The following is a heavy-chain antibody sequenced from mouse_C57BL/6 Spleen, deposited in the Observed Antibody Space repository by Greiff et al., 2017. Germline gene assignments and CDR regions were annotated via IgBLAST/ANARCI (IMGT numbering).Heavy chain of an antibody. CDR1: GYTFTSYW. CDR3: AGGGDEDY. V-gene: IGHV1-59*01. D-gene: IGHD3-3*01. J-gene: IGHJ2*01. Sequence: QVQLQQPGAELVRPGTSVKLSCKASGYTFTSYWMHWVKQRPGQGLEWIGVIDPSDSYTNYNQKFKGKATLTVDTSSSTAYMQLGSLTSEDSAVYCGAGGGDEDYWGQGTTLTVSS. CDR2: IDPSDSYT.